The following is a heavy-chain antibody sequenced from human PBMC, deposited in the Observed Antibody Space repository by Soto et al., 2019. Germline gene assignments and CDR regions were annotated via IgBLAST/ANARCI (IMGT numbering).Heavy chain of an antibody. J-gene: IGHJ6*03. Sequence: GGSLRLSCAASGFTFSSYSMNWVRQAPGKGLEWVSSISSSSSYIYYADSVKGRFTISRDNAKNSLYLQMNSLRAEDTAVYYCARDTGGKMRTLDYYYMDVWGKGTTVTVSS. CDR3: ARDTGGKMRTLDYYYMDV. CDR2: ISSSSSYI. D-gene: IGHD3-16*01. CDR1: GFTFSSYS. V-gene: IGHV3-21*01.